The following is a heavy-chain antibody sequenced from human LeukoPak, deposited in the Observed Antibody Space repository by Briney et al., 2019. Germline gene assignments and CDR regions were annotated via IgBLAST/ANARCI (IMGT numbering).Heavy chain of an antibody. V-gene: IGHV1-69*05. CDR1: GYTFTSYD. CDR3: ARGGGGGDYWDV. D-gene: IGHD2-21*01. J-gene: IGHJ6*04. CDR2: IIPIFGTA. Sequence: GASVKVSCKASGYTFTSYDINWVRQAPGQGLEWMGGIIPIFGTANYAQKFQGRVTITTDESTSTAYMELSSLRSEDTAVYYCARGGGGGDYWDVWGKGTTVTVSS.